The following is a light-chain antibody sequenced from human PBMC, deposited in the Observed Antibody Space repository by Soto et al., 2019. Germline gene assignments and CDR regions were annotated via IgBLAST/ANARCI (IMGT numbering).Light chain of an antibody. V-gene: IGKV3-20*01. CDR3: QQYGSSPKT. CDR1: QSVSSSY. CDR2: GAS. J-gene: IGKJ1*01. Sequence: EIVLTQSPGTLSLSPGERATLSCRASQSVSSSYLAWYQQKPEQAPRLLIYGASSRDTGIPDRFSGSGSGTDFTLTISRLEPEDFAVYYCQQYGSSPKTFGQGTKVEIK.